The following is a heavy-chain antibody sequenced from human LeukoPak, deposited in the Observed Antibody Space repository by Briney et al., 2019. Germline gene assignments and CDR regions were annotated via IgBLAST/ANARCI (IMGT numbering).Heavy chain of an antibody. CDR1: GFTVGSTY. CDR2: IYSGGSP. Sequence: GGSLRLSCAASGFTVGSTYMCWVRQAPGKGLEWVSLIYSGGSPYYADSVKGRFTISRDNSKNTLFLQMNSLRAEDTAVYYCASYSGEQQDGFDPWGQGTLVTVSS. D-gene: IGHD6-13*01. J-gene: IGHJ5*02. CDR3: ASYSGEQQDGFDP. V-gene: IGHV3-66*01.